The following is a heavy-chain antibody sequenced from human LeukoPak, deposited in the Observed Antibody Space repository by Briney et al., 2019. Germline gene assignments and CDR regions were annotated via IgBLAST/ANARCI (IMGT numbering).Heavy chain of an antibody. CDR1: GGSISSGGYS. J-gene: IGHJ3*02. V-gene: IGHV4-30-2*01. CDR3: VRGYYYDSSGYWVRAFDI. Sequence: SETLSLTCAVSGGSISSGGYSWSWIRQPPGKGLEWIGYLYHSGTTHYNPSLKSRVTISVDRSKNQFSLKLSSVTAADTAVYYCVRGYYYDSSGYWVRAFDIWGQGTMVTVSS. CDR2: LYHSGTT. D-gene: IGHD3-22*01.